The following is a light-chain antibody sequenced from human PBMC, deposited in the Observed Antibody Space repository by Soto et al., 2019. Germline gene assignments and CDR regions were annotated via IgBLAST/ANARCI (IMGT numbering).Light chain of an antibody. Sequence: EIVLTQSPGTLSLSPVERATLSCRASEPGSTSFLAWYQQKRGQPPRLLIYGASTRATGVPDRFSGSGSGTDFTLTISELDPEDFAVYYCQVYHWSLTWTFGPGTKVDI. CDR1: EPGSTSF. V-gene: IGKV3-20*01. J-gene: IGKJ1*01. CDR3: QVYHWSLTWT. CDR2: GAS.